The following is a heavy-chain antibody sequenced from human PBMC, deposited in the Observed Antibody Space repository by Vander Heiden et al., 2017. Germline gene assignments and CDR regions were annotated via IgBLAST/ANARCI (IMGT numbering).Heavy chain of an antibody. CDR2: IYPGDSNT. Sequence: EVQLVQSGAEVNKPGESLKLSCKGSGYSFSSYSFGWVRQMPGKGLQWVGIIYPGDSNTRYSSSFEGQVTISADKSISTAYLQWRRLKTSDTALYYCARVTAAADIYHPAKWFDPWGQGTLVTVSS. V-gene: IGHV5-51*01. J-gene: IGHJ5*02. CDR3: ARVTAAADIYHPAKWFDP. D-gene: IGHD2-15*01. CDR1: GYSFSSYS.